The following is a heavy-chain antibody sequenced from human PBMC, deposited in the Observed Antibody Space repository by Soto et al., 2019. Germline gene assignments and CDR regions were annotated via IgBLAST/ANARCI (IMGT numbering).Heavy chain of an antibody. Sequence: QVQLVQSGAEVENPGSSVKVSCKASGGTFSRDAISWVRQAPGQGLEWMGGIIPMFGTAKYVQKFQGRLTITADESTTTAYMELRSLRSDDTAVYYCARGVVVVAASQLGWFDPWGQGTLVTVSS. V-gene: IGHV1-69*01. D-gene: IGHD2-15*01. J-gene: IGHJ5*02. CDR2: IIPMFGTA. CDR3: ARGVVVVAASQLGWFDP. CDR1: GGTFSRDA.